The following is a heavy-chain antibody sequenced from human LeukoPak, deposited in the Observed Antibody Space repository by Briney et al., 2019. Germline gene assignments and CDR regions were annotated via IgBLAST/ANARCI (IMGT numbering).Heavy chain of an antibody. D-gene: IGHD4-17*01. J-gene: IGHJ4*02. CDR1: GYTFTDYY. CDR3: ARDNKGSDYGDYGRYFDY. CDR2: ISAYNGNT. V-gene: IGHV1-18*04. Sequence: ASVKVSCKASGYTFTDYYLHWVRQAPGQGLEWMGWISAYNGNTNYAQKLQGRVTMTTDTSTSTAYMELRSLRSDDTAVYYCARDNKGSDYGDYGRYFDYWGQGTLVTVSS.